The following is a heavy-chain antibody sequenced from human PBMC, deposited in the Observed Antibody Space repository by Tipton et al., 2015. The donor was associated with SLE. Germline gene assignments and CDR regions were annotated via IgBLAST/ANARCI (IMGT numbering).Heavy chain of an antibody. Sequence: QSGPEVKKPGASVKVSCKASGYTFSSYYISWARQAPGQGLEWMGWINSYNGDTRYAQKLQDRVTMTTDTSTTTACMELRSLKSDDTAVYYCAREAVRGVVDWFDPWGQGTLVTVSS. V-gene: IGHV1-18*01. CDR3: AREAVRGVVDWFDP. D-gene: IGHD3-10*01. CDR1: GYTFSSYY. CDR2: INSYNGDT. J-gene: IGHJ5*01.